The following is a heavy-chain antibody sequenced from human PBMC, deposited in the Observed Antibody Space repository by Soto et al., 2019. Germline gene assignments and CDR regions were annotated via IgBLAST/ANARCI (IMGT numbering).Heavy chain of an antibody. J-gene: IGHJ5*02. CDR1: GGSIISSNFY. CDR3: VRHVRGAVTMNWFDP. D-gene: IGHD4-17*01. CDR2: VEYGGST. V-gene: IGHV4-39*01. Sequence: QLQESGPGLVKPSETLSLTCTVSGGSIISSNFYWGWIRQPPGKGLEWIGSVEYGGSTYDNPSLKSRVTLSADTSKNQFSLNLTSVTAADTALYYCVRHVRGAVTMNWFDPWGHGTLVTVSS.